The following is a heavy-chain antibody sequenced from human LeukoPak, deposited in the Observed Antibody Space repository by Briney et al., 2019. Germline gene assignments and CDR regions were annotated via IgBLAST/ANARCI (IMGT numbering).Heavy chain of an antibody. CDR1: GVSISSFS. Sequence: PSETLSLTCTVSGVSISSFSWSWIRQPPGKGLECIGYISYSGTIDYSPSLKRRLTISADMSKNQFSLNLSSVTAADTAVYYCARGRSHYYDSSGYNRHNAFDIWGQGTMVTVYS. D-gene: IGHD3-22*01. J-gene: IGHJ3*02. CDR3: ARGRSHYYDSSGYNRHNAFDI. CDR2: ISYSGTI. V-gene: IGHV4-59*01.